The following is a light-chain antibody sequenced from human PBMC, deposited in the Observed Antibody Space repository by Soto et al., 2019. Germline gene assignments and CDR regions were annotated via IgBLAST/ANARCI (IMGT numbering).Light chain of an antibody. J-gene: IGKJ1*01. CDR3: QQYSSFPWT. CDR2: KTS. Sequence: IQMNQAPFTLSSFVGDRGTIHCRARQGIGRWLAWYQQKAGEAPKLLIYKTSSLESGVPSRFSGSGSGTEFTLTISSLQPDDFATYFCQQYSSFPWTFGQGTKVEIK. V-gene: IGKV1-5*03. CDR1: QGIGRW.